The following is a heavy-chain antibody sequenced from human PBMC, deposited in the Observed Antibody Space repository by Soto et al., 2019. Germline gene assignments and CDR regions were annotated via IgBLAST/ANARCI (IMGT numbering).Heavy chain of an antibody. V-gene: IGHV2-5*01. Sequence: SGPTLVNPTQTLTLTCTFSGFSLSGGGVGVGWIRQPPGKALEWVALIYWNDDKRYSPSLKSRLTITKDTSKKQVVLTMTNMDPEATASYYCARKLAIVDWFGPWGRGTLVTVSS. CDR1: GFSLSGGGVG. CDR3: ARKLAIVDWFGP. CDR2: IYWNDDK. D-gene: IGHD3-16*02. J-gene: IGHJ5*02.